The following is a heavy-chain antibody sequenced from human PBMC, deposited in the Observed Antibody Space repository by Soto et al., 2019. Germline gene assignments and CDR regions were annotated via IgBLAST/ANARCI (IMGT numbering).Heavy chain of an antibody. V-gene: IGHV3-30*18. CDR1: GFTFSSYG. J-gene: IGHJ4*02. D-gene: IGHD5-18*01. Sequence: PGGSLRLSCAASGFTFSSYGMHWVRQAPGKGLEWVAVISYDGSNKYYADSVKGRFTISRDNSKNTLYLQMNSLRAEDTAVYYCAKVDGYSYGYGSPGTIDYWGQGTLVTVSS. CDR3: AKVDGYSYGYGSPGTIDY. CDR2: ISYDGSNK.